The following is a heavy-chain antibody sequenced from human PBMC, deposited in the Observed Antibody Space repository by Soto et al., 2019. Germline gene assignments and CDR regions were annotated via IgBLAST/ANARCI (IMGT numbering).Heavy chain of an antibody. CDR2: INRSGSSI. Sequence: GGSLRLSCAASGFTFISYSINWFRHSPGKWLEWVSYINRSGSSIYYADSVRGRFSISRDNAKNSLYLQMNSLRDEDTAVYYCAREPTMKEDAFDIWGQGTMVTVSS. V-gene: IGHV3-48*02. CDR3: AREPTMKEDAFDI. CDR1: GFTFISYS. D-gene: IGHD3-22*01. J-gene: IGHJ3*02.